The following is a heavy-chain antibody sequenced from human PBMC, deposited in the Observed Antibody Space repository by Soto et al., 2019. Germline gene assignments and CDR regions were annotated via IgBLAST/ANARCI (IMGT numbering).Heavy chain of an antibody. J-gene: IGHJ4*02. CDR1: GFTVSSNY. CDR3: ARVRDGYKSFFDY. V-gene: IGHV3-53*01. Sequence: LRLSCAASGFTVSSNYMSWVRQAPGKGLEWVSVIYSGGSTYYTDSVKGRFTISRDNSKNTLYLQMNSLRAEDTAVYYCARVRDGYKSFFDYWGQGTLVTVSS. D-gene: IGHD5-12*01. CDR2: IYSGGST.